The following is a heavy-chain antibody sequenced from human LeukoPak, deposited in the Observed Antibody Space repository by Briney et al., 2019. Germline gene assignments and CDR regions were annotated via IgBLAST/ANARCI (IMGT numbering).Heavy chain of an antibody. CDR1: GFTFSGYV. CDR3: AKRRSGSSGWFPFDY. D-gene: IGHD6-19*01. V-gene: IGHV3-23*01. J-gene: IGHJ4*02. CDR2: ISGSGVSA. Sequence: GGSLRLSCVASGFTFSGYVMSWVRQAPGKGLEWVSGISGSGVSAYYGDSVKGRFTTTRDNSKNTLYLQMNSLRAEDTVVYYCAKRRSGSSGWFPFDYWGQGTLVTVSS.